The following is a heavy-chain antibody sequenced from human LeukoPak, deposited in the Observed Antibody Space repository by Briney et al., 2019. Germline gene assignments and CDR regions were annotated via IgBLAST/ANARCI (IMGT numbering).Heavy chain of an antibody. Sequence: PGRSLRLSCAASGFTFSSYAMHWVRQAPGKGLEWVAVISYDGSNKYYADSVKGRFTISRDNSKNTLYLQMNSLRAEDTAVYYCAREGYSSSWYLAPTYYYYMDVWGKGTTVTVSS. J-gene: IGHJ6*03. V-gene: IGHV3-30*01. CDR3: AREGYSSSWYLAPTYYYYMDV. CDR1: GFTFSSYA. CDR2: ISYDGSNK. D-gene: IGHD6-13*01.